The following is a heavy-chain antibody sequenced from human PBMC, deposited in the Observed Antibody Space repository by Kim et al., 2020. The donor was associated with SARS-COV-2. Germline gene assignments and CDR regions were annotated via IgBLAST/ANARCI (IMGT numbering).Heavy chain of an antibody. Sequence: VKGRFTNTRDNSKNTLYLQMNSLRAEDTAVYYCARDGLFDYYDSSGYYDYWGQGTLVTVSS. CDR3: ARDGLFDYYDSSGYYDY. D-gene: IGHD3-22*01. J-gene: IGHJ4*02. V-gene: IGHV3-30*01.